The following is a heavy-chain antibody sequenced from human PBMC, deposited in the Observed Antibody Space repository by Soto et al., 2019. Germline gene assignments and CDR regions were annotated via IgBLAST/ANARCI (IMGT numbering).Heavy chain of an antibody. V-gene: IGHV3-11*06. J-gene: IGHJ4*02. CDR2: ISSSSSYT. CDR3: ARYSGYSYGYSPFFDY. D-gene: IGHD5-18*01. CDR1: GFTFSDYY. Sequence: GGSLRLSCAASGFTFSDYYMSWIRQAPGKGLEGVSYISSSSSYTNYADSVKGRFTISRDNAKNSLYLQMNSLRAEDTAVYYCARYSGYSYGYSPFFDYWGQGTLVTVSS.